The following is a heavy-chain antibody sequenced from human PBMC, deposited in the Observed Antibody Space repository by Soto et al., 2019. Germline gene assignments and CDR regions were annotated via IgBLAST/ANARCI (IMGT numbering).Heavy chain of an antibody. Sequence: ASVKVSCKASGYTFTGYYMHWVRQAPGQGLEWMGWINPNSGGTNYAQKFQGRVTMTRDTSISTAYMELSRLRSDDTAVYYCARPYCSSTSCDHFDYWGQGTLVTVSS. V-gene: IGHV1-2*02. J-gene: IGHJ4*02. CDR3: ARPYCSSTSCDHFDY. CDR2: INPNSGGT. D-gene: IGHD2-2*01. CDR1: GYTFTGYY.